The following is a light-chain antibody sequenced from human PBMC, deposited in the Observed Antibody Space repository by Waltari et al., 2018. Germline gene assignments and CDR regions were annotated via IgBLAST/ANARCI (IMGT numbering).Light chain of an antibody. V-gene: IGLV1-47*01. Sequence: QSVLTQPPSASGAPGQRVTISCSGSSSDIGSNYVYWFQQTPGTAPKLSFNRNNRGPSGVPDRFSGSKSGTSASLAISGLRPEDETDYYCAAWDDNLRLWVFGGGTMLTVL. CDR2: RNN. CDR3: AAWDDNLRLWV. CDR1: SSDIGSNY. J-gene: IGLJ3*02.